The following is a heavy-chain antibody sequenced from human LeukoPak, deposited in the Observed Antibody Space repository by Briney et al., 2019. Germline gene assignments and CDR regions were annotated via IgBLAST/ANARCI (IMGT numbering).Heavy chain of an antibody. V-gene: IGHV4-59*01. CDR2: IYYSGST. Sequence: SXTLSLTCTVSGGSISSYYWSWIRQPPGKGLEWIGYIYYSGSTNYNPSLKSRVTISVDTSKNQFSLKLSSVTAADTAVYYCARVEEQLVRWGQGTLVTVSS. J-gene: IGHJ4*02. D-gene: IGHD6-6*01. CDR1: GGSISSYY. CDR3: ARVEEQLVR.